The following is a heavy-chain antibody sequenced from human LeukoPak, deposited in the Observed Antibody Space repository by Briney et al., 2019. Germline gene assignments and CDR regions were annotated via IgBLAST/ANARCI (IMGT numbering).Heavy chain of an antibody. D-gene: IGHD6-19*01. CDR1: GFTFSSNW. CDR2: IGLDGSEK. V-gene: IGHV3-7*05. Sequence: GSLRLSCAASGFTFSSNWMTWVRQAPGKGLEWLANIGLDGSEKYYADSVKGRFTVSRDNTKNSLYLQMNSLRAEDTAVYYCARDMSGGWYAADSWGQGTLVTVST. J-gene: IGHJ5*01. CDR3: ARDMSGGWYAADS.